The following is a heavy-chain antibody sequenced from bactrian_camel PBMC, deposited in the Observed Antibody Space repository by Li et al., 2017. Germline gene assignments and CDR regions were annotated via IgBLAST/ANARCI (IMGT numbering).Heavy chain of an antibody. CDR2: IMQDSPRT. Sequence: QVQLVESGGGSAQPGGSLRLTCVASGFTFKNFPMTWVRQRPGQGLEWVGSIMQDSPRTEYAESVKGRFTISRDNRENALYLQLNSLKTEDTAKYICAKGIQKCPGNYCRPEGQGTQVTVS. D-gene: IGHD2*01. V-gene: IGHV3-2*01. CDR1: GFTFKNFP. J-gene: IGHJ4*01.